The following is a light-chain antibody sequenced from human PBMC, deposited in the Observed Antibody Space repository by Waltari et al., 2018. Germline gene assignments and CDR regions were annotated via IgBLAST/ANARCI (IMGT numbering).Light chain of an antibody. CDR2: GND. CDR3: AAWDESLKGWV. CDR1: HPNIGSNT. V-gene: IGLV1-44*01. Sequence: QSVLTQPPSLSGTPGPRVTIYCSGSHPNIGSNTGDWYQVLPGTAPKLLIHGNDQRPSGVPDRFSGSKFGASGSLAISGLQPEDESEYYCAAWDESLKGWVFGGGTRLTVL. J-gene: IGLJ3*02.